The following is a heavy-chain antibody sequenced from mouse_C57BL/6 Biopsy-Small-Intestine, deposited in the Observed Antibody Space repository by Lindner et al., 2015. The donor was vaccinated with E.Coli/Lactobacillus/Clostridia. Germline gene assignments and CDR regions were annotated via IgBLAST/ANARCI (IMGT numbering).Heavy chain of an antibody. CDR3: ARSGFDYGFAY. Sequence: VQLQESGPELVKPGASVKISCKASGYAFSSSWMNWVKQRPGKGLEWIGRIYPGDGDSNYSGKFKDKATLTADKSSSTAYMQLSSLTSEDSAAYFCARSGFDYGFAYWGQGTLVTVSA. CDR1: GYAFSSSW. V-gene: IGHV1-82*01. CDR2: IYPGDGDS. D-gene: IGHD2-4*01. J-gene: IGHJ3*01.